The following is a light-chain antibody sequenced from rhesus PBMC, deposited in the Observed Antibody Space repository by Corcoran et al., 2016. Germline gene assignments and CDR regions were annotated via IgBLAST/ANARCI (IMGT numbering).Light chain of an antibody. CDR1: EKVNNY. CDR3: QHGYGPPYS. Sequence: DIQMTQSPSSLSASVGDRVTITCRASEKVNNYLNWYQQKPGKAPKLLIYKASTLQSGVPSRFSGSGSGTEYTFTISSLQPEDVATDYWQHGYGPPYSFGQGSKLEIK. J-gene: IGKJ2*01. CDR2: KAS. V-gene: IGKV1-74*01.